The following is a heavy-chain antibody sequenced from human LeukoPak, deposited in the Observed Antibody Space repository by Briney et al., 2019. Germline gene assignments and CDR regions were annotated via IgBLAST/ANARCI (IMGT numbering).Heavy chain of an antibody. D-gene: IGHD7-27*01. CDR2: ISGSDGST. CDR3: ARSIPTGVDYCDY. J-gene: IGHJ4*02. V-gene: IGHV3-23*01. CDR1: GFTFSSYA. Sequence: GGSLRLSCAASGFTFSSYAMSWVRQAPGKGLEWVSSISGSDGSTYYADSVKGRFTISRDNSKNTLYLHMNSLRAEDTAVYYCARSIPTGVDYCDYWGQGTLVTVSS.